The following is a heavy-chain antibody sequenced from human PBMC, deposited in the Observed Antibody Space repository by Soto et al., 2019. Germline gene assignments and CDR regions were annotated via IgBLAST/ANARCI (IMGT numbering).Heavy chain of an antibody. CDR3: AGEGHSSSWQNSYYYYGMDA. CDR1: GGTFSSYA. D-gene: IGHD6-13*01. Sequence: SVKVSCKASGGTFSSYAISWVRQAPGQGLEWMGGIIPIFGTANYAQKFQGRVTITADESTSTAYMELSSLRSEDTAVYYCAGEGHSSSWQNSYYYYGMDAWGQGTTVTVSS. CDR2: IIPIFGTA. J-gene: IGHJ6*02. V-gene: IGHV1-69*13.